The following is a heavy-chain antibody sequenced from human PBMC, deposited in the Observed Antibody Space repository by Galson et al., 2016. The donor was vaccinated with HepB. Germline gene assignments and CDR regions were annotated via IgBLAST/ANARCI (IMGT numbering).Heavy chain of an antibody. V-gene: IGHV1-3*01. CDR1: EYSFNDHG. D-gene: IGHD3-9*01. CDR3: ARDREAYYDIMTEHNWFDP. J-gene: IGHJ5*02. Sequence: SVKVSCKASEYSFNDHGIHWLRQAPGQRLEWMGWISAANDYTKFSQKFQGRLSITRDTPATTVYMELTSLRPEDTAVYYCARDREAYYDIMTEHNWFDPWGQGTQVSVSS. CDR2: ISAANDYT.